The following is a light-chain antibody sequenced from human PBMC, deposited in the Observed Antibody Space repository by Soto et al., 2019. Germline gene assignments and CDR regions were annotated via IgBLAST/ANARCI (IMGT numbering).Light chain of an antibody. V-gene: IGKV1-9*01. CDR1: QAITNN. Sequence: DIHLTQAPSSLSASVGDRVTITSLASQAITNNLAWYQQKPGNPPRLLIYEESTLHSGVPSRFSGRKVGTQFILTIYSLQPEDFATYYCQLVKSYPRTFGGGTKVDIK. CDR2: EES. CDR3: QLVKSYPRT. J-gene: IGKJ4*01.